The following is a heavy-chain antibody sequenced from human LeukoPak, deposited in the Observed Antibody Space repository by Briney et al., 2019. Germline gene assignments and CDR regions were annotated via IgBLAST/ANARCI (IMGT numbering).Heavy chain of an antibody. D-gene: IGHD2-2*01. J-gene: IGHJ4*02. V-gene: IGHV1-46*01. CDR3: ARAGYCSSTSCYLDY. Sequence: GASVKVSCKASGGSFSNSAISWVRQAPGQGLEWMGIINPSGGSTSYAQKFQGRVTMTRDMSTSTVYMELSSLRSEDTAVYYCARAGYCSSTSCYLDYWGQGTLVTVSS. CDR1: GGSFSNSA. CDR2: INPSGGST.